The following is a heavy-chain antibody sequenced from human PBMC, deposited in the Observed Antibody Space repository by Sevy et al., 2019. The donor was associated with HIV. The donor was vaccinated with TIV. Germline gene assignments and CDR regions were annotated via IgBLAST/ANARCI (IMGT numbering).Heavy chain of an antibody. CDR1: GFTVSGNY. CDR2: IDSGGST. Sequence: GGSLRLSCEASGFTVSGNYMAWVRLAPGKGLEWVSLIDSGGSTYYADSVKGRFTISRDNAKNTLYLQMNHLRAEDTAVYFCARDRYSDDSGYYYYYYGMDVWGQGTTVTVSS. D-gene: IGHD3-22*01. V-gene: IGHV3-66*01. CDR3: ARDRYSDDSGYYYYYYGMDV. J-gene: IGHJ6*02.